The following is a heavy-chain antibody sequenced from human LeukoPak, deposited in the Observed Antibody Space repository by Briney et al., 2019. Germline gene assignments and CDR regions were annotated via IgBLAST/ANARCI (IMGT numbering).Heavy chain of an antibody. D-gene: IGHD3-22*01. CDR2: ISSSSSYI. J-gene: IGHJ4*02. Sequence: PGGSLRLSCAGSGFTFSSYSMNWVRQAPGKGLEWVSSISSSSSYIYYADSVKGRFTISRDNARNSLYLQMNSLRAEDTALYYCARRTYYYDSSGYYEDYWGQGTLVTVSS. CDR1: GFTFSSYS. CDR3: ARRTYYYDSSGYYEDY. V-gene: IGHV3-21*04.